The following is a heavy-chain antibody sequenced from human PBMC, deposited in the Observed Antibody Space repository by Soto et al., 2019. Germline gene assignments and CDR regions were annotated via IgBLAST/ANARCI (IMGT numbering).Heavy chain of an antibody. Sequence: PGGSLRLSCSASGFTFSSYAMHWVRQAPGKGLEYVSAISSNGGSTYYADSVKGRFTISRDNSKNTLYLQMNSLRAEDTAVYYCAKGGAVVTPADYYYGMDVWGQGTTVTVSS. CDR2: ISSNGGST. D-gene: IGHD2-21*02. J-gene: IGHJ6*02. V-gene: IGHV3-64*04. CDR1: GFTFSSYA. CDR3: AKGGAVVTPADYYYGMDV.